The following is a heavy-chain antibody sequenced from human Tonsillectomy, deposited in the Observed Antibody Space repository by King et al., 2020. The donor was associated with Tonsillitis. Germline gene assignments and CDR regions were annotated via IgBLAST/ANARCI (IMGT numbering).Heavy chain of an antibody. Sequence: VQLVESGGGVVQPGRSLRLSCAGSGFTFSSYGMHWVRQAPGKGLEWVAVITYDGSNKYFAASVKGRFTISRDNSKNTLYLQMNSLRAEDTAVYYCAKEDNGGNFFDYWGQGTLVTVSS. D-gene: IGHD4-23*01. J-gene: IGHJ4*02. CDR3: AKEDNGGNFFDY. CDR1: GFTFSSYG. CDR2: ITYDGSNK. V-gene: IGHV3-30*18.